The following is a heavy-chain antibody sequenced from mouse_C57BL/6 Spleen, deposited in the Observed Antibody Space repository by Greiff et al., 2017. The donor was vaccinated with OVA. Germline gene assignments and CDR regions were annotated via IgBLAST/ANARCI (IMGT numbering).Heavy chain of an antibody. CDR3: ARLDYYGSSFFDY. CDR1: GIDFSRYW. CDR2: INPDSSTI. Sequence: EVQLQESGGGLVQPGGSLKLSCAASGIDFSRYWMSWVRRAPGKGLEWIGEINPDSSTINYAPSLKDKFIISRDNAKNTLYLQMSKVRSEDTAPYYCARLDYYGSSFFDYWGQGTTLTVSS. D-gene: IGHD1-1*01. V-gene: IGHV4-1*01. J-gene: IGHJ2*01.